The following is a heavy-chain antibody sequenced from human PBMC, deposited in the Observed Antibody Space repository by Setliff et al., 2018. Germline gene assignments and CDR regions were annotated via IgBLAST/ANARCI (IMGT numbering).Heavy chain of an antibody. V-gene: IGHV7-4-1*02. J-gene: IGHJ5*02. CDR3: AREGGSAASSTFDP. Sequence: VKVSCKASGYTFSSYALNWVRQAPGQGPEWMGWINTNSGNPTYAQGFTGRFVFSLDTSVSTAYLQISSLKAEDTAVYYCAREGGSAASSTFDPWGQGTLVTVSS. D-gene: IGHD2-2*01. CDR2: INTNSGNP. CDR1: GYTFSSYA.